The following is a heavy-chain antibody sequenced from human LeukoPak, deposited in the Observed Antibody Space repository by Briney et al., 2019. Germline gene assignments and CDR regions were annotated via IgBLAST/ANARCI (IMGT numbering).Heavy chain of an antibody. J-gene: IGHJ4*02. CDR1: GFTFSRYE. V-gene: IGHV3-53*01. Sequence: GGSLRLSCAASGFTFSRYEMNWVRQAPGKGLEWVSAMYIDGGTHYADSVKGRFTISRDNSKNTLHLQMNSLRAEDTAVYYCARSVAPAARLDYWGQGTLVTVSS. CDR3: ARSVAPAARLDY. D-gene: IGHD2-2*01. CDR2: MYIDGGT.